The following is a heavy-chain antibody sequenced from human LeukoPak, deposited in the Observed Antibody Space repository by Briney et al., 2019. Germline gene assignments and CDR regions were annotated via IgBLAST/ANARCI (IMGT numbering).Heavy chain of an antibody. D-gene: IGHD3-3*01. CDR3: ARRVITIFGVVINYGMDV. J-gene: IGHJ6*02. CDR2: IYYSGST. Sequence: SETLSLTCTVSGGSISSSSYYWGWIRQPTGKGLEWIGSIYYSGSTYYNPSLKSRVTISVDTSKNQFSLKLSSVTAADTAVYYCARRVITIFGVVINYGMDVWGQGTTVTVSS. CDR1: GGSISSSSYY. V-gene: IGHV4-39*01.